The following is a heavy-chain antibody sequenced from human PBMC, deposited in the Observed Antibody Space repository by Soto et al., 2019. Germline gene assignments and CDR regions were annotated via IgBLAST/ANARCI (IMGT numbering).Heavy chain of an antibody. CDR3: ASSRGYCSGGSCYSGGYYFYY. CDR1: GFTFSSYS. J-gene: IGHJ4*02. CDR2: ISSSSSTI. Sequence: EVQLVESGGGLVQPGGSLRLSCAASGFTFSSYSMNWVRQAPGKGLEWVSYISSSSSTIYYADSVKGRFTISRDNAKNSLYLQMNSLRAEDTAVYYCASSRGYCSGGSCYSGGYYFYYWGQGTLVTVSS. D-gene: IGHD2-15*01. V-gene: IGHV3-48*01.